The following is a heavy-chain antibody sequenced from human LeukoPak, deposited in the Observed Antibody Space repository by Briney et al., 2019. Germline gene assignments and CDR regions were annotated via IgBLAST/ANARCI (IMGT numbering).Heavy chain of an antibody. CDR1: GFTFSGYG. V-gene: IGHV3-30*18. CDR2: ISYDGSNK. D-gene: IGHD1-1*01. J-gene: IGHJ6*03. CDR3: AKDERYNWNDYYYYYMDV. Sequence: GGSLRLSCAASGFTFSGYGMHWVRQAPGKGLEWVAVISYDGSNKYYADSVKGRFTISRDYSKNTLYLQMNSLRAEDTAVYYCAKDERYNWNDYYYYYMDVWGKGTTVTVSS.